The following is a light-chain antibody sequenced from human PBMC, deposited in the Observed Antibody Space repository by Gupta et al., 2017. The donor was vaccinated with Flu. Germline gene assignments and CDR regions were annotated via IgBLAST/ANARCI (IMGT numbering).Light chain of an antibody. J-gene: IGLJ2*01. CDR3: AAWDDSLSGL. V-gene: IGLV1-47*01. Sequence: QSVLTQPPSAFGTPGQRVTISCSGSSSTIGSNYVYWYQQLPGTAPKLLIYRNNQRPSGVPDRFSGSKSGTSASLAISGLRSEDEADYYCAAWDDSLSGLFGGGTKLTVL. CDR2: RNN. CDR1: SSTIGSNY.